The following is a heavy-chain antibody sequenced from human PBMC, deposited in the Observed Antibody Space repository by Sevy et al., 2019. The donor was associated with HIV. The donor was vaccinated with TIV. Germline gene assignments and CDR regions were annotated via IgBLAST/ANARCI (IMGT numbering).Heavy chain of an antibody. CDR1: GGSISSGGYY. D-gene: IGHD5-12*01. CDR3: ARAGYSGSRFDY. Sequence: SETLSLTCTVSGGSISSGGYYWSWIRQHPGKGLEWIGYIYYSGSTYYNPSLKSRVTISVDTSKNQFSLKLSSVTAADTAVYYCARAGYSGSRFDYWGQGTLVTVSS. V-gene: IGHV4-31*03. CDR2: IYYSGST. J-gene: IGHJ4*02.